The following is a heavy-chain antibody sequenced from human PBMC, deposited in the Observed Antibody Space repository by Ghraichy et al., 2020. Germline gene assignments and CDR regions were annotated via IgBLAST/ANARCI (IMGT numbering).Heavy chain of an antibody. Sequence: SVKVSCKASGGTFSSYAISWVRQAPGQGLEWMGGIIPIFGTANYAQKFQGRVTITADESTSTAYMELSSLRSEDTAVYYCARAGPYGDYVDYYYGMDVWGQGTTVTVSS. CDR2: IIPIFGTA. D-gene: IGHD4-17*01. CDR1: GGTFSSYA. V-gene: IGHV1-69*13. CDR3: ARAGPYGDYVDYYYGMDV. J-gene: IGHJ6*02.